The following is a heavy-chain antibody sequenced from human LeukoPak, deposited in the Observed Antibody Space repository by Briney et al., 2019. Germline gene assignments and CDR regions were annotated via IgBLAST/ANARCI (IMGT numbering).Heavy chain of an antibody. CDR2: MNPNSGNT. CDR3: ARDDSSAYYYMDV. CDR1: GYTFTNYD. J-gene: IGHJ6*03. Sequence: ASVKVSCKTSGYTFTNYDINWVRQATGQGLEWMGWMNPNSGNTGYAQKFQGRVTITRDTSISTAYMELSSLRSEDTAVYYCARDDSSAYYYMDVWGKGTTVTVSS. V-gene: IGHV1-8*03. D-gene: IGHD3-22*01.